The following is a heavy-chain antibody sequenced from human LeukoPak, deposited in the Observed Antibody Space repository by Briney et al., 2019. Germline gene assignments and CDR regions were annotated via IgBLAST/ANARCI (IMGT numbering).Heavy chain of an antibody. J-gene: IGHJ6*03. Sequence: SETLSLTXTVAGGSMSGYHWSWIRQTPGKGLEWIGHIYYCGTTYYNPSLKSRVTISIEMSENQFSLNLSSVTAADTAVYYCARYEEFGRNHHYLDAWGKGTTVTVSS. D-gene: IGHD1-14*01. V-gene: IGHV4-59*01. CDR2: IYYCGTT. CDR3: ARYEEFGRNHHYLDA. CDR1: GGSMSGYH.